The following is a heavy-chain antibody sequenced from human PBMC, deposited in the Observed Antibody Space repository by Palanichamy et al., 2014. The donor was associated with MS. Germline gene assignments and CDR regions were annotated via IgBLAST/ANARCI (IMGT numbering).Heavy chain of an antibody. V-gene: IGHV1-18*04. Sequence: QVQLVQSGAEVRKPGASVKVSCKASGYTFTSYGISWVRQAPGQGLEWMGWISAYNGNTNYAQKLQGRVTMTTDTSTSTAYMELRSLRSDDTAVYYCASSKLRFLEWLLDYYYYGMDVWGQGTTVTVSS. CDR1: GYTFTSYG. CDR3: ASSKLRFLEWLLDYYYYGMDV. J-gene: IGHJ6*02. CDR2: ISAYNGNT. D-gene: IGHD3-3*01.